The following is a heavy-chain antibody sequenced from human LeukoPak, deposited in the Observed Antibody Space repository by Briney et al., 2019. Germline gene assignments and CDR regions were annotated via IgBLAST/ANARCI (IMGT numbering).Heavy chain of an antibody. CDR3: TRVGRSGWTPDY. CDR1: GFAFNTYS. CDR2: ISSSSSSI. V-gene: IGHV3-48*04. D-gene: IGHD6-19*01. J-gene: IGHJ4*02. Sequence: PGGSLRLSCAASGFAFNTYSINWVRQAPGKGLEWVSYISSSSSSIYYADSVRGRFTISRDNAKNSVWLQMDSLRAEDTALYYCTRVGRSGWTPDYWGQGTLVTVSS.